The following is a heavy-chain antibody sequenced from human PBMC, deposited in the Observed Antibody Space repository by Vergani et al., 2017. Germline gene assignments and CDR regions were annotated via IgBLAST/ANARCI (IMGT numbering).Heavy chain of an antibody. V-gene: IGHV4-34*01. Sequence: QVQLQQWGAGLLKPSETLSLTCAVYGGSFSGYYWSWIRQPPGKGLEWIGEINHSGSTNYNPSLKSRVTISVDTSKNQFSLKLSSVTAADTAVYYCARHLGAAAGNNWFDPWGQGTLVTVSS. CDR1: GGSFSGYY. J-gene: IGHJ5*02. D-gene: IGHD6-13*01. CDR3: ARHLGAAAGNNWFDP. CDR2: INHSGST.